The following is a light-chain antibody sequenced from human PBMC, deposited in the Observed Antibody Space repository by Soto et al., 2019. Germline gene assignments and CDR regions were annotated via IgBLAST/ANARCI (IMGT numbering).Light chain of an antibody. J-gene: IGLJ1*01. CDR2: SNN. Sequence: QSVRTQPPSASGTPGQRVTISCSGSSSNIGSNTVNWYQQRPGTAPKLLIYSNNQLPSGVPDRFSGSKSGTSASLAISGLQSEDEADFYSAERDGSLNGYVFGTGTKVTVL. CDR1: SSNIGSNT. V-gene: IGLV1-44*01. CDR3: AERDGSLNGYV.